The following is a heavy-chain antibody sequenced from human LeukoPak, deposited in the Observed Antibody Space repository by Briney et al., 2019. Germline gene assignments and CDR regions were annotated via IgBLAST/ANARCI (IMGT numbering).Heavy chain of an antibody. Sequence: GGSLRLSCAASGFTFDDYAMHWVRQAPGKGLEWVSLISGDGGSTYYADSVKGRFTISRDDSKNTLYLQMSSLRAEDTAVYYCAKDPEDIVVVPAPGTGLFDYWGQGTLVTVSS. V-gene: IGHV3-43*02. CDR3: AKDPEDIVVVPAPGTGLFDY. CDR1: GFTFDDYA. D-gene: IGHD2-2*01. J-gene: IGHJ4*02. CDR2: ISGDGGST.